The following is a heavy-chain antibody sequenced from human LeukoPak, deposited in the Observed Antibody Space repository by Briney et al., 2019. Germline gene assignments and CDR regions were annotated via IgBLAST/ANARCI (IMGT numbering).Heavy chain of an antibody. V-gene: IGHV4-34*01. CDR2: INHSGST. J-gene: IGHJ4*02. D-gene: IGHD2-15*01. CDR3: ARDRHCGGGSCYDYFDY. CDR1: GGSFSGYY. Sequence: SETLSLTCAVYGGSFSGYYWSWIRQPPGKGLEWIGEINHSGSTNYNPSLKSRVTISVDTSKNQFSLKLSSVTAADTAVYYCARDRHCGGGSCYDYFDYWGQGTLVTVSS.